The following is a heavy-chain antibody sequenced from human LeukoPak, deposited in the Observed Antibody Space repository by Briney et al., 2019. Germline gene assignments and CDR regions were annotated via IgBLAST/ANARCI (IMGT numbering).Heavy chain of an antibody. CDR2: INSDVSST. CDR3: ARDTGGGLAG. CDR1: GFTFSNYW. J-gene: IGHJ4*02. V-gene: IGHV3-74*01. D-gene: IGHD3-16*01. Sequence: GGSLRLSCAASGFTFSNYWMHWVRQAPGKGLVWVSRINSDVSSTSYADSVKGRFTISRDNAKNTLYLQMYSLRAEDTAVYYCARDTGGGLAGWGQGTLVTVCS.